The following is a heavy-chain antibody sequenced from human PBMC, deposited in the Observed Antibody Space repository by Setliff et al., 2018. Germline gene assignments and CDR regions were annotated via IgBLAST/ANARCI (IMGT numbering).Heavy chain of an antibody. CDR3: ARYNSSAACFDL. V-gene: IGHV4-59*08. J-gene: IGHJ5*02. CDR2: IYNSGST. CDR1: GGSVNDYY. D-gene: IGHD1-20*01. Sequence: SETLSLTCTVSGGSVNDYYWSWIRQPPGKGLEWIGYIYNSGSTNYNPSLKSRVTMSVDTSKKRFSLMLRSVTAADTAIYYCARYNSSAACFDLWGPGTLVTVSS.